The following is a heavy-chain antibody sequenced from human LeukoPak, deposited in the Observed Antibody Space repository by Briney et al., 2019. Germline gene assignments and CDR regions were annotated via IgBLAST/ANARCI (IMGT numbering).Heavy chain of an antibody. CDR1: GGSIISYY. J-gene: IGHJ4*02. D-gene: IGHD2-21*02. Sequence: SETLSLTCTVSGGSIISYYWSWIRQSAGKGLEWIGRIYTSGSTNYNPSLKSRVTMSVDTSKNQFSLKLSSLTAADTVVYYCAREGICDGVYYFDYWGQGTLVTVSS. CDR2: IYTSGST. V-gene: IGHV4-4*07. CDR3: AREGICDGVYYFDY.